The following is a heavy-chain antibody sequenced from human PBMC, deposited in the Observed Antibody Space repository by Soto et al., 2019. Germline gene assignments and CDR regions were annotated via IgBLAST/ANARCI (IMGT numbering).Heavy chain of an antibody. CDR3: ARDRANSPDYFDY. CDR1: GGSFRSDAYY. J-gene: IGHJ4*02. Sequence: KTSETLSLTCTVSGGSFRSDAYYWGWIRQPPGKGLECIGCVYYSGRTYYNPSLESRITISMDTFKDQFSLKLSSVNAADTAVYYCARDRANSPDYFDYRGQGALVTVSS. V-gene: IGHV4-30-4*01. D-gene: IGHD1-1*01. CDR2: VYYSGRT.